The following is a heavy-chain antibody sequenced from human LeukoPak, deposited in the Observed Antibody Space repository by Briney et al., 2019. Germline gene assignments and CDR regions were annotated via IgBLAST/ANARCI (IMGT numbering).Heavy chain of an antibody. CDR1: GGAISSSPYY. V-gene: IGHV4-39*01. Sequence: SETLSLTCTVSGGAISSSPYYWGWIRQPPGKGLEWIGTIYYRGSTYSNPSLNSRVTISLDTSKNQFSLRLRSVTAADTALYYCARHYLSDGILSTFDPWGQGTLVTVSS. CDR2: IYYRGST. CDR3: ARHYLSDGILSTFDP. D-gene: IGHD2-2*01. J-gene: IGHJ5*02.